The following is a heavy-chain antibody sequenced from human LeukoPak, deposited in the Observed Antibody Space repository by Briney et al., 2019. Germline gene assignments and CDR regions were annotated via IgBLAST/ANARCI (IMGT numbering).Heavy chain of an antibody. Sequence: PGGSLRLSCTASGFTFGDYTMSWFRQAPGKGLEWVGFIRSKVYGGTTEYAASVKGRFTISRDDSKSIAYLQMNSLKTEDTAVYYCTRNEHDFFVRVPYGMDVWGQGTTVTVSS. D-gene: IGHD3-3*01. CDR1: GFTFGDYT. J-gene: IGHJ6*02. CDR2: IRSKVYGGTT. V-gene: IGHV3-49*03. CDR3: TRNEHDFFVRVPYGMDV.